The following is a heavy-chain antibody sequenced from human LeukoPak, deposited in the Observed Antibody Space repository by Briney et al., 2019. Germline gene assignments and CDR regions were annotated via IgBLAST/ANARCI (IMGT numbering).Heavy chain of an antibody. V-gene: IGHV3-9*01. J-gene: IGHJ4*02. Sequence: PGRSLRLSCAASGLTFDDYAMHWVRQAPGKGLEWVSGISWNSGSIGYADSVKGRFTISRDNAKNSLYLQMNSLRAEDTALYYCAKTDTWGQGTLVTVSS. D-gene: IGHD5-18*01. CDR1: GLTFDDYA. CDR2: ISWNSGSI. CDR3: AKTDT.